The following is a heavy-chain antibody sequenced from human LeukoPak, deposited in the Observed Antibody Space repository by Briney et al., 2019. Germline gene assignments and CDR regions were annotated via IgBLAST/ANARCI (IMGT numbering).Heavy chain of an antibody. CDR2: FSYSGST. D-gene: IGHD1-26*01. Sequence: PSETLSLTCSVSGVSISDYHWIWIRQPPAKGLEWMGYFSYSGSTRYNPSLKSLVTMSVDTSKNQFSLRLISVAAADTAVYYCARMYSGTSYYFDFWGQGTLVTVSS. V-gene: IGHV4-59*01. CDR1: GVSISDYH. CDR3: ARMYSGTSYYFDF. J-gene: IGHJ4*02.